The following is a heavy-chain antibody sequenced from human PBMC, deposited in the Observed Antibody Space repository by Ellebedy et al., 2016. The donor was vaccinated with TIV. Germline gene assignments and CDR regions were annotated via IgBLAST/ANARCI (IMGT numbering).Heavy chain of an antibody. V-gene: IGHV4-59*08. CDR2: IYYSGST. J-gene: IGHJ6*02. CDR1: GSSISSYY. CDR3: ARHLGSGYYYAMDV. Sequence: MPSETLSLTCTVSGSSISSYYWSWIRQPPGKGLEWIGFIYYSGSTNYNPSLKSRVSISVDTSKNQFSLKLTAVTAADTAEYYCARHLGSGYYYAMDVWGQGTTVTVSS. D-gene: IGHD7-27*01.